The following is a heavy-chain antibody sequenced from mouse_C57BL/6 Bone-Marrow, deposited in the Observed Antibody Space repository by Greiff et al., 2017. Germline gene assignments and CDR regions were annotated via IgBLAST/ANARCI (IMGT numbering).Heavy chain of an antibody. Sequence: QVQLQQPGAELVKPGASVKLSCKASGYTFTSYWMHWVKQRPGRGLEWIGRIDPNSGGTKYNEKFKSKATLTVDKPSSTAYMQLISLTSEDSAVYYCARSRRRYYFDYWGQGTTLTVSS. V-gene: IGHV1-72*01. CDR2: IDPNSGGT. CDR3: ARSRRRYYFDY. CDR1: GYTFTSYW. D-gene: IGHD1-2*01. J-gene: IGHJ2*01.